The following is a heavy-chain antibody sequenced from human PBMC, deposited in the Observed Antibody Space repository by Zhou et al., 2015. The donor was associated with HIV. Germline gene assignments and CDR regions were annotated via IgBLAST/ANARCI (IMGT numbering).Heavy chain of an antibody. V-gene: IGHV1-18*01. CDR3: ARGGSPGILWFGELSTPYYFDY. D-gene: IGHD3-10*01. CDR2: ISAYNGNT. J-gene: IGHJ4*02. CDR1: GYTFTSYG. Sequence: QVQLVQSGAEVKKPGASVKVSCKASGYTFTSYGISWVRQAPGQGLEWMGWISAYNGNTNYAQKLQGRVTMTTDTSTSTAYMELRSLRSDDTAVYYCARGGSPGILWFGELSTPYYFDYWGQGTLVTVSS.